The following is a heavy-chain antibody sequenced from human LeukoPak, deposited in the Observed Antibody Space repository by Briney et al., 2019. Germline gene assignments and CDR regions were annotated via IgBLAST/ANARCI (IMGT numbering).Heavy chain of an antibody. CDR3: ARNYYDSSGSSWFDP. CDR1: GFTFDDYA. Sequence: GGSLRLSCAASGFTFDDYAMHWVRQAPGKGLEWVSGISWNSGSIGYADSVKGRFTISRDNAKNSLYLQMNSLRAEDTAVYYCARNYYDSSGSSWFDPWGQGTLVTVSS. J-gene: IGHJ5*02. V-gene: IGHV3-9*01. CDR2: ISWNSGSI. D-gene: IGHD3-22*01.